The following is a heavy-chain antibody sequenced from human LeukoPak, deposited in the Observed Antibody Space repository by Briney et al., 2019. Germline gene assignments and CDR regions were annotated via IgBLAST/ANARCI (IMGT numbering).Heavy chain of an antibody. CDR2: INWNGGTI. Sequence: GGSLRLSCAASGFTFDDYGMSWVRQAPGKGLEWVSGINWNGGTIGHADSVKGRFTISRDNSKNTLYVQMNSLRAENTAVYYCAKDDSRSWSAFDYWGQGTLVTVSS. CDR3: AKDDSRSWSAFDY. V-gene: IGHV3-20*04. D-gene: IGHD6-13*01. CDR1: GFTFDDYG. J-gene: IGHJ4*02.